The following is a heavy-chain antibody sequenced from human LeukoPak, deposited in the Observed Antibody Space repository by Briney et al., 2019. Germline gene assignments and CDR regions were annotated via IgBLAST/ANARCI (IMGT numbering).Heavy chain of an antibody. CDR1: GYTFTSYG. V-gene: IGHV1-18*01. Sequence: ASVKVSCKASGYTFTSYGISWVRQAPGQGLEWMGWISAYNGNTNYAQTLQGRVTMTTDTSTSTAYMELRSLRSDDTAVYYCARSPPWSRVVVAAVAFDIWGQGTMVTVSS. D-gene: IGHD2-15*01. CDR2: ISAYNGNT. J-gene: IGHJ3*02. CDR3: ARSPPWSRVVVAAVAFDI.